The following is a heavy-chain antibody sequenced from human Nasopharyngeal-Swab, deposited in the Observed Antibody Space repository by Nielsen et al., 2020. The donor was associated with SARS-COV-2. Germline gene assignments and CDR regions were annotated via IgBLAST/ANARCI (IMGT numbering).Heavy chain of an antibody. CDR2: IYYSGST. CDR3: ARLRIQAVAGTGDDY. J-gene: IGHJ4*02. Sequence: SCTVSGGSISSSSYYWGWIRQPPGKGLEWIGSIYYSGSTYYNPSLKSRVTISVDTSKNQFSLKLSSVTAADTAVYYCARLRIQAVAGTGDDYWGQGTLVTVSS. D-gene: IGHD6-19*01. CDR1: GGSISSSSYY. V-gene: IGHV4-39*01.